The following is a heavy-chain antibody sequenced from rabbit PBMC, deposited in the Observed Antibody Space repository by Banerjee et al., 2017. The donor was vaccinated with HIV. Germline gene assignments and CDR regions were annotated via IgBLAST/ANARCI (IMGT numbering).Heavy chain of an antibody. CDR1: GLDFSTYS. CDR2: IDPVFGST. D-gene: IGHD6-1*01. CDR3: VRKNAGYAGYGYASYYFNL. Sequence: QSLEESGGDLVKPVASLKLSCKASGLDFSTYSMSWVRQAPGKGLEWIGYIDPVFGSTYYASWVNGRFTISSHNAQNTLYLQLNSLTAADTATYFCVRKNAGYAGYGYASYYFNLWGPGTLVTVS. J-gene: IGHJ4*01. V-gene: IGHV1S7*01.